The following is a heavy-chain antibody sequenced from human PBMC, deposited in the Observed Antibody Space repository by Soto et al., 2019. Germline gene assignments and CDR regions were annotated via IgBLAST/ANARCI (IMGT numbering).Heavy chain of an antibody. CDR3: ARDNGGYCSSTSCYYYYYYMDV. Sequence: ASVKVSCKASGYTFTSYGISWVRQAPGQGLEWMGWIGAYNGNTNYAQKLQGRVTMTTDTSTSTAYMELRSLRSDDTAVYYCARDNGGYCSSTSCYYYYYYMDVWGKGTTVTVSS. J-gene: IGHJ6*03. CDR2: IGAYNGNT. V-gene: IGHV1-18*01. CDR1: GYTFTSYG. D-gene: IGHD2-2*01.